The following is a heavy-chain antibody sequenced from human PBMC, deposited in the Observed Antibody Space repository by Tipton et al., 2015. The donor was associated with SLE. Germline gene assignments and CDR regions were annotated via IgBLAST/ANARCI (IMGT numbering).Heavy chain of an antibody. CDR1: GGAISDTSSS. V-gene: IGHV4-39*07. Sequence: TLSLTCTVSGGAISDTSSSWGWVRQPPGKGLEWIGIITYRGSTFYNASLKSRVTMSVDTSKNQFSLKLSSVTAADTAVYYCAREAYSYGPENYYYYYYMDVWGKGTTVTVSS. CDR2: ITYRGST. J-gene: IGHJ6*03. CDR3: AREAYSYGPENYYYYYYMDV. D-gene: IGHD1-26*01.